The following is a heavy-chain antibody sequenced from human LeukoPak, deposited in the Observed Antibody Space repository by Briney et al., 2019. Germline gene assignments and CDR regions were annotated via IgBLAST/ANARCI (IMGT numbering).Heavy chain of an antibody. CDR2: INHGGGT. D-gene: IGHD6-6*01. CDR1: GGSISGYY. Sequence: SETLSLTCSVSGGSISGYYWSWIRQPPGKGLEWIGEINHGGGTNYNPSLKSRVTISVDTSKNQFSLKLSSVTAADTAVYYCASLARGGNWFDPWGQGTLVTVSS. J-gene: IGHJ5*02. CDR3: ASLARGGNWFDP. V-gene: IGHV4-34*01.